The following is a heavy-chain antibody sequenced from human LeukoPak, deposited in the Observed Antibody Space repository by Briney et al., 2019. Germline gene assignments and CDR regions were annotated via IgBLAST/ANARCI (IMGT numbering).Heavy chain of an antibody. CDR3: ARAFPIVSSSPDDAFDI. V-gene: IGHV3-64*01. D-gene: IGHD6-6*01. CDR2: ISSNGGNT. J-gene: IGHJ3*02. CDR1: AFIFRDYS. Sequence: PGGSLRLSCAASAFIFRDYSMHWVRQAPGKGLEYVSAISSNGGNTYHANSVKGRFTISRDNSKNTLYLQMGRLRTEDTAVYYCARAFPIVSSSPDDAFDIWGQGTMVTVSS.